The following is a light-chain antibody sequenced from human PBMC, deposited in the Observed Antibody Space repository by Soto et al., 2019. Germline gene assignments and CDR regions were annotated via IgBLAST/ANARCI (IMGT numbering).Light chain of an antibody. V-gene: IGLV1-47*01. CDR2: RNN. J-gene: IGLJ2*01. CDR3: AAWDDSLSGPV. Sequence: QSVLTQPPSASGTPGQRVTISCSGSSSNIGSNYVYWYQQLPGTAPKLLIYRNNQRPSGVPDRFSGSKSGTSASLAISGRRSEDEADYYCAAWDDSLSGPVFGGGTKLTGL. CDR1: SSNIGSNY.